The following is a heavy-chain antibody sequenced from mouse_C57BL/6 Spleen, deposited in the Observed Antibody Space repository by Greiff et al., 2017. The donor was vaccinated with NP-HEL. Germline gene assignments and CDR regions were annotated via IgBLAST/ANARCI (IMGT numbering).Heavy chain of an antibody. Sequence: VQVVESGPGLVAPSQSLSITCTVSGFSLTSYAISWVRQPPGKGLEWLGVIWTGGGTNYNSALKSRLSISKDNSKSQVFLKRNSLQTDDTARYYWAKNWDGYARDYGGKGTPAPVSA. CDR3: AKNWDGYARDY. CDR1: GFSLTSYA. V-gene: IGHV2-9-1*01. D-gene: IGHD2-3*01. CDR2: IWTGGGT. J-gene: IGHJ4*01.